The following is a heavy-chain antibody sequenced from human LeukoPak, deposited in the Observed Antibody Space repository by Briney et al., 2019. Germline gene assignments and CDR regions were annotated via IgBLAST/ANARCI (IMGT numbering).Heavy chain of an antibody. J-gene: IGHJ3*02. CDR2: ISGSGTST. D-gene: IGHD6-13*01. CDR3: AKGSYQQGYSSSWPDAFDI. V-gene: IGHV3-23*01. Sequence: GGSLRLSCAASGFTFSSYAMSWVRQAPGKGLEWASAISGSGTSTYYADSMKGRFSISRDNAKNTLYLQMNCLRAEDTAVYYCAKGSYQQGYSSSWPDAFDIWGQGTMVTVSS. CDR1: GFTFSSYA.